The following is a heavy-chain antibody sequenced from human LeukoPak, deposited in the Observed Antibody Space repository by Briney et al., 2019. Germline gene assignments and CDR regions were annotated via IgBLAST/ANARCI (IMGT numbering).Heavy chain of an antibody. V-gene: IGHV3-7*01. Sequence: PGGSLRLSCAAPGFTFSESWMTWVRQVPGLGLEWVAHINHEGGGIQYVDSVKGRFTISRDNTKGSVYLQMNSLRAEDTAIYHCATYINWVAGDVWGQGTTVIVSS. D-gene: IGHD1-1*01. J-gene: IGHJ6*02. CDR3: ATYINWVAGDV. CDR2: INHEGGGI. CDR1: GFTFSESW.